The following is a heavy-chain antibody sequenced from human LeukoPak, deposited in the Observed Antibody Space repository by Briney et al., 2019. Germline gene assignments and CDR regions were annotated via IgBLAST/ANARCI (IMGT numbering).Heavy chain of an antibody. Sequence: GGSLRLSCAASGFTFSSYAMSWVRQAPGKGLEGVSDISGRGGSTNYADSVKGRFTISRDNSKNTLYLQMNSLRAEDTAVYYCAKRISSREGGYGLDYWGQGTLVTVSS. CDR2: ISGRGGST. CDR1: GFTFSSYA. J-gene: IGHJ4*02. D-gene: IGHD5-12*01. CDR3: AKRISSREGGYGLDY. V-gene: IGHV3-23*01.